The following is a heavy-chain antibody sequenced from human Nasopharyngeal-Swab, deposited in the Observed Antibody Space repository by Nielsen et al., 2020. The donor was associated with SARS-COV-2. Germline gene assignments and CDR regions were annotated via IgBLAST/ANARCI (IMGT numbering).Heavy chain of an antibody. CDR3: VKDTGEYSSSSGGFDH. D-gene: IGHD6-19*01. J-gene: IGHJ4*02. V-gene: IGHV3-9*01. CDR2: IGWNSGNI. Sequence: VRQAPGKGLQWVSGIGWNSGNIGYADSVKGRFTISRDNAKNSLYLQMNSLRAEDTAFYYCVKDTGEYSSSSGGFDHWGQGILVTVSS.